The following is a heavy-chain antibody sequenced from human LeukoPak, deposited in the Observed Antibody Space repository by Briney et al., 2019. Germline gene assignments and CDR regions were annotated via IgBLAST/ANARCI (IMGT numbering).Heavy chain of an antibody. Sequence: ASVKVSCKASGYTFARYYIHWVRQAPGQGLEWMGIINPSGGSTRYAQKFQGRVTMTRDTSTSTAYMELSRLRSDDTAVYYCARAAYYDILTGYFFDYWGQGTLVTVSS. D-gene: IGHD3-9*01. J-gene: IGHJ4*02. CDR2: INPSGGST. CDR1: GYTFARYY. V-gene: IGHV1-46*01. CDR3: ARAAYYDILTGYFFDY.